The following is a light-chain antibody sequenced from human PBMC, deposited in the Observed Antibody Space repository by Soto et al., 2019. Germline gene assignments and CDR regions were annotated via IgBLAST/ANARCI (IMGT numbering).Light chain of an antibody. CDR3: GTWDSSLSVGV. J-gene: IGLJ3*02. CDR2: DNN. V-gene: IGLV1-51*01. CDR1: TSDIGNNY. Sequence: QSALTQPPSMSAAPGQQVTISCSGSTSDIGNNYVSWYQQLPGTAPKLLIYDNNKRPSGIPDRFSGSKSGTSATLGITGLQTGDEADYFCGTWDSSLSVGVFGGGTKLTVL.